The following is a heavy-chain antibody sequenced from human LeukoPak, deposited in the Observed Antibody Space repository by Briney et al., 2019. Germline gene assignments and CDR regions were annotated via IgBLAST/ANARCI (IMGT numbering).Heavy chain of an antibody. D-gene: IGHD1-1*01. CDR3: TTDENWNDGFDY. CDR1: GFTFSNAW. J-gene: IGHJ4*02. V-gene: IGHV3-15*01. CDR2: IKSKTDGGTT. Sequence: GGSLRLSCAASGFTFSNAWMSWARQAPGKGLEWVGRIKSKTDGGTTDYAAPVKGRFTISRDDSKNTLYLQMNSLKTEDTAVCYCTTDENWNDGFDYWGQGTLVTVSS.